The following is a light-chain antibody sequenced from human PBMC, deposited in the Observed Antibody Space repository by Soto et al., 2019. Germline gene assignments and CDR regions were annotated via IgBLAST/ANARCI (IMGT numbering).Light chain of an antibody. CDR3: QQYNNWPPRWT. CDR1: QSVSTN. V-gene: IGKV3D-15*01. Sequence: EIIMTQSPATLSVSPGERVTLSCRASQSVSTNLAWYQQQPGQAPRLLIYLASTRATGIPARFSGSGSGTEFTLTISSLQSEDFAVYYCQQYNNWPPRWTFGQGTKVEIK. J-gene: IGKJ1*01. CDR2: LAS.